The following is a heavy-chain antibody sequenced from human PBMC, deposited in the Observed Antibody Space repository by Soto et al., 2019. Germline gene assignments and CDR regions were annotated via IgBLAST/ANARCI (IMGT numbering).Heavy chain of an antibody. CDR2: ISAYNGDT. CDR3: ASTSCSSTTCYPHYYGMDV. Sequence: ASVKVSCKASGYTFTSYGISWVRQAPGQGLEWMGWISAYNGDTNYAQKLQGRVTMTTDTSTTTAYMELRSLRSDDTALYYCASTSCSSTTCYPHYYGMDVWGQGTTVTVSS. V-gene: IGHV1-18*01. D-gene: IGHD2-2*01. J-gene: IGHJ6*02. CDR1: GYTFTSYG.